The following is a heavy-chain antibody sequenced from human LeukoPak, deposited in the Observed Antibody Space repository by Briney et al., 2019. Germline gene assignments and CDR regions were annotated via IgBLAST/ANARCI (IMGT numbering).Heavy chain of an antibody. D-gene: IGHD5-24*01. V-gene: IGHV3-73*01. CDR3: ARDGYNSHFDY. Sequence: GGSLRLSCAASGFTFSGSAMHWVRQASGKELEWVGRIKSKANNYATTYAASVKGRFTISRDNAKNSLYLQMNSLRAEDTAVYYCARDGYNSHFDYWGQGTLVTVSS. CDR1: GFTFSGSA. J-gene: IGHJ4*02. CDR2: IKSKANNYAT.